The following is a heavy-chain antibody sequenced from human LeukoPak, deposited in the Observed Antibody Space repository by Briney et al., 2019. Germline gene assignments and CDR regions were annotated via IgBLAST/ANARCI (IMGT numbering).Heavy chain of an antibody. Sequence: GGSLRLSCAASGFTFSSYAMSWVRQAPGKGLEWVSAISGSGGGTYYADSVKGRFTISRDNSKNTLYLQMNSLRAEDMAVYYCAKGYSNGWPYYFDSWGQGTLVTVSS. V-gene: IGHV3-23*01. CDR2: ISGSGGGT. CDR3: AKGYSNGWPYYFDS. D-gene: IGHD6-19*01. J-gene: IGHJ4*02. CDR1: GFTFSSYA.